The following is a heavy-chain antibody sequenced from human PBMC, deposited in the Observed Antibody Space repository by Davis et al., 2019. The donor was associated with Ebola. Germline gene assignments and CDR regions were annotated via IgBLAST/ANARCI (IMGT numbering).Heavy chain of an antibody. CDR3: AKDLGTSGIFDM. V-gene: IGHV3-23*01. CDR1: GFSFPSYA. D-gene: IGHD1-7*01. CDR2: ISPSAGST. J-gene: IGHJ3*02. Sequence: PGGSLRLSCAGSGFSFPSYAMSWVRQAPGRGLEWVSCISPSAGSTFYADSVNGRFTISRDNSKSTLYLQMNTLRAEDTAVYFCAKDLGTSGIFDMLGQGTVVTVSS.